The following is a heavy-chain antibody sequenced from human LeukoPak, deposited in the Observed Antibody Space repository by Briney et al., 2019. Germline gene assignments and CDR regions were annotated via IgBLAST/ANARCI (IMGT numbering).Heavy chain of an antibody. CDR1: GYTFTSYG. Sequence: SVKVSCKASGYTFTSYGISWVRQAPGQGLEWMGGIIPIFGTANYAQRFQGRVTITADESTSTAYMELSSLRSEDTAVYYCARAPPLCGGDCYSLDYWGQGTLVTVSS. V-gene: IGHV1-69*13. CDR2: IIPIFGTA. D-gene: IGHD2-21*02. J-gene: IGHJ4*02. CDR3: ARAPPLCGGDCYSLDY.